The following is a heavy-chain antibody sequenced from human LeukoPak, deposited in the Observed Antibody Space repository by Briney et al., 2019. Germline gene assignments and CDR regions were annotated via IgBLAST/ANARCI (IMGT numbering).Heavy chain of an antibody. J-gene: IGHJ5*01. CDR2: ISGSGDST. D-gene: IGHD3-9*01. CDR1: GFTFSNYA. Sequence: GGSLRLSCAASGFTFSNYAMNWVRQAPGKGLEWVSGISGSGDSTYYADSVKGRFTISRDNSKNILYLEMNSLRAEEPAVYYCAKASPIVLPNFYWPFPGGPLDSWGQGTLVTVSS. CDR3: AKASPIVLPNFYWPFPGGPLDS. V-gene: IGHV3-23*01.